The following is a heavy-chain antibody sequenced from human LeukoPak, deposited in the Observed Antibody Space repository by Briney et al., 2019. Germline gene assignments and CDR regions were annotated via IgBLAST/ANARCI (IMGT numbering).Heavy chain of an antibody. J-gene: IGHJ4*02. CDR1: GGSINSYF. V-gene: IGHV4-59*01. CDR3: ARLNEYCGGGSCYAYDF. D-gene: IGHD2-15*01. CDR2: IYYTGST. Sequence: SETLSLTCTVSGGSINSYFWSWLRQPPGKGLEWIGYIYYTGSTTYNPSLKSRVTISVETSKNQFSLRLSSLTAADTAVYYCARLNEYCGGGSCYAYDFWGQGTLVTVSS.